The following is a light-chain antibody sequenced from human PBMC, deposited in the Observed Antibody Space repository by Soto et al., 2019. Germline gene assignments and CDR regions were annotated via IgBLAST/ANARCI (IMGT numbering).Light chain of an antibody. CDR3: LLDYNYFWA. V-gene: IGKV1-6*01. CDR2: AAS. CDR1: QGIRSA. J-gene: IGKJ1*01. Sequence: IQVTQSPSSLSASVGDRVTITCRTSQGIRSALGWYQQKPGKVPKLLIYAASTLQSGVPSRFSGSGSGRDFTLTISSLQPEDFATYYCLLDYNYFWAFGQGTKVDIK.